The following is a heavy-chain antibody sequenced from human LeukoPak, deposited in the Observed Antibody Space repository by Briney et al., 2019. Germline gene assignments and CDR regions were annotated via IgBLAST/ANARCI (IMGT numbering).Heavy chain of an antibody. D-gene: IGHD6-19*01. J-gene: IGHJ4*02. CDR3: ARGYNSGWYFGY. V-gene: IGHV3-48*03. Sequence: GGSLILSCAASGFTFSSYEMSWVRQAPGKGLEWVSYISSSGSTIFYADSVKGRFTISRDNAKNSLYLQMNSLRVEDTAVYYCARGYNSGWYFGYWGQGTLVTVSS. CDR2: ISSSGSTI. CDR1: GFTFSSYE.